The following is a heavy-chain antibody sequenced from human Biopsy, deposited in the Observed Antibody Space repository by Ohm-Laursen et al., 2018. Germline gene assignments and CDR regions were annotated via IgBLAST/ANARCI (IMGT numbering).Heavy chain of an antibody. CDR3: ARGSNDFGGLYFPR. D-gene: IGHD4-23*01. V-gene: IGHV4-59*07. CDR2: ISYTGYT. Sequence: SDTLSLTCTVSGGSFSSYHWTWIRQPPGKGLEWIGHISYTGYTSYNASLKSRVTISVDTSRNHFSLRLSSLTAADTAVYYCARGSNDFGGLYFPRWGQGTLLTVSS. CDR1: GGSFSSYH. J-gene: IGHJ4*02.